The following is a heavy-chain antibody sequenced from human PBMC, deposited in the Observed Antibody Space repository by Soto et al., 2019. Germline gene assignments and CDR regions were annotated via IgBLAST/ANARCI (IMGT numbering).Heavy chain of an antibody. Sequence: RGESLKISCKGSGYSFTSYWISWVRQMPGKGLEWMGRIDPSDSYTNYSPSFQGHVTISADKSISTAYLQWSSLKASDTAMYYCARPRASYGYGGYYYYGMDVWGQGTTVTVSS. J-gene: IGHJ6*02. CDR2: IDPSDSYT. CDR3: ARPRASYGYGGYYYYGMDV. V-gene: IGHV5-10-1*01. CDR1: GYSFTSYW. D-gene: IGHD5-18*01.